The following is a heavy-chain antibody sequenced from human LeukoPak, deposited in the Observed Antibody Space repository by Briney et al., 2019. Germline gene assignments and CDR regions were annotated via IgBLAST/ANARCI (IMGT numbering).Heavy chain of an antibody. CDR3: ARDEEYYDILTGYYGY. D-gene: IGHD3-9*01. V-gene: IGHV3-48*01. J-gene: IGHJ4*02. CDR2: ISSSSSTI. CDR1: GFTFSSYG. Sequence: GGSLRLSCAASGFTFSSYGMNWVRQAPGKGLEWVSYISSSSSTIYCADSVKGRFTISRDNAKNSLYLQMNSLRAEDTAVYYCARDEEYYDILTGYYGYWGQGTLVTVSS.